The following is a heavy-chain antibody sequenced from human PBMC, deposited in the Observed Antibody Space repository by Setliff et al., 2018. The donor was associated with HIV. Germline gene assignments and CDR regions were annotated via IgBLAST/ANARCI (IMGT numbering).Heavy chain of an antibody. CDR2: ISGYNGNT. Sequence: AASVKVSCKASGYTFTSYGITWVRQAPGQGLEWMGWISGYNGNTDYAQNLQGRVTMTTDTSTSTAYMELRSLRSDDTAVYYCARAYPWGYVDYYYMDVWGKGTTVTVSS. J-gene: IGHJ6*03. CDR3: ARAYPWGYVDYYYMDV. D-gene: IGHD3-16*01. CDR1: GYTFTSYG. V-gene: IGHV1-18*01.